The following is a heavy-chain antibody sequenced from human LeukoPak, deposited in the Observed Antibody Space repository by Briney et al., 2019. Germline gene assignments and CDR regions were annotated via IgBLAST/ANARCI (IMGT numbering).Heavy chain of an antibody. J-gene: IGHJ5*02. Sequence: GASVKVSCKVSGYTLTELSMHWVRQAPGKGLEWMGGFDPEDGETIYAQKFQGRVTITEDTSTDTAYMELSSLRSEDTAVYYCATTYGDYEDWFDPWGQGTLVTVSS. D-gene: IGHD4-17*01. CDR1: GYTLTELS. CDR2: FDPEDGET. V-gene: IGHV1-24*01. CDR3: ATTYGDYEDWFDP.